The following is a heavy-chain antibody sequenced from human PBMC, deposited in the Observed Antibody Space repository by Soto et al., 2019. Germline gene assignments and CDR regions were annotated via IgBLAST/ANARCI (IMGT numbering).Heavy chain of an antibody. CDR1: GFTFSSYW. V-gene: IGHV3-74*01. CDR2: IKSDGSTT. CDR3: ARDPLAAAAY. D-gene: IGHD6-13*01. Sequence: EVQLVGSGGGLVQPGGSLRLSCAASGFTFSSYWMHWVRQAPGKGLVWVSRIKSDGSTTSYADSVKGRFTISRDNAKNTLYLQMNDLRAEDTAVYYCARDPLAAAAYWGQGTLVIVSS. J-gene: IGHJ4*02.